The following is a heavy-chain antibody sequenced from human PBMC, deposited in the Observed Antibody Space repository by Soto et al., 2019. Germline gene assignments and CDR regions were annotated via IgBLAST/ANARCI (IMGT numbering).Heavy chain of an antibody. CDR1: GGSISSYY. CDR3: ARHAGEPDFDY. J-gene: IGHJ4*02. Sequence: QVQLQESGPGLVKPSETLSLTCTVSGGSISSYYWSWIRQPTGKGLEWIGYIYYSGSTTYHPSLKSRVTISVGTTKNQFSLKLNSVAAADTAVYYCARHAGEPDFDYWGQGTLVIVSS. V-gene: IGHV4-59*08. D-gene: IGHD7-27*01. CDR2: IYYSGST.